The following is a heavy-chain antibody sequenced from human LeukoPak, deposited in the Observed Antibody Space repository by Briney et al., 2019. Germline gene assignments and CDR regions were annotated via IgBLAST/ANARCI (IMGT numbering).Heavy chain of an antibody. V-gene: IGHV3-23*01. J-gene: IGHJ4*02. CDR2: ISGSGGST. Sequence: QTGGSLRLSCAASGFTFSSYAMSWVRQAPGKGLEWVSAISGSGGSTYYADSVKGRFTISRDNSKNTLYLQMNSLRAEDTAVYYCAKDGTTMIVVVYYFDYWGQGTLVTVSS. CDR3: AKDGTTMIVVVYYFDY. CDR1: GFTFSSYA. D-gene: IGHD3-22*01.